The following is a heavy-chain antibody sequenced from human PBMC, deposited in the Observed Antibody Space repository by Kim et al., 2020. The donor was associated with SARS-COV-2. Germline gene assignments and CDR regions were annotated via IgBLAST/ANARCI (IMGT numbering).Heavy chain of an antibody. CDR3: ARGVKTMVRGAYKYYFDY. CDR2: INHSGST. D-gene: IGHD3-10*01. J-gene: IGHJ4*02. CDR1: GGSFSGYY. V-gene: IGHV4-34*01. Sequence: SETLSLTCAVYGGSFSGYYWSWIRQPPGKGLEWIGEINHSGSTNYNPSLKSRVTISVDTSKNQFSLKLSSVTAADTAVYYCARGVKTMVRGAYKYYFDYWGQGTLVTVSS.